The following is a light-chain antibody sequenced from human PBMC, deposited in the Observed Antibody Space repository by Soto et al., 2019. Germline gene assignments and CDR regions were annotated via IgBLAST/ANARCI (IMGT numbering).Light chain of an antibody. V-gene: IGKV3-20*01. CDR2: GAS. CDR1: QSVDNNY. J-gene: IGKJ2*01. CDR3: QQYGNSPYT. Sequence: EIVLTQSPGTLSLSPGESATLSCRASQSVDNNYVAWYQQKPGQAPTLLIHGASYRAAGIPDRFSGSGSGTDFTLTISRLEPEDFAVFHCQQYGNSPYTXXXGTKLEX.